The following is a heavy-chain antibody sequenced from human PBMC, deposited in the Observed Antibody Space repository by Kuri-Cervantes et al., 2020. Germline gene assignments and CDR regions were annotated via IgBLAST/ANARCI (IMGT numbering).Heavy chain of an antibody. CDR2: IYYSGST. V-gene: IGHV4-61*01. Sequence: SETLSLTCTVSGGSVSSGSYYWSWIRQPPGKGLEWIGYIYYSGSTNYNPSLKSRVTISVDTSKNQFSLKLSSVTAADTAVYYCARDHYDYVWGSYRQEYNWFDPWGQGTLVTVSS. J-gene: IGHJ5*02. D-gene: IGHD3-16*02. CDR3: ARDHYDYVWGSYRQEYNWFDP. CDR1: GGSVSSGSYY.